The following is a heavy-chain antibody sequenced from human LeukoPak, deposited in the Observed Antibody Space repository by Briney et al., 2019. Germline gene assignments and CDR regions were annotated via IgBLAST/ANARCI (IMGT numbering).Heavy chain of an antibody. Sequence: ASVKVSCKASGYTFTSYDINWVRQATGQGLEWMGWMNPNSGNTGYAQKFQGRVTMTRSTSISTAYMELSSLRSEDTAVYYCTTDRGTMVRGDKDWGQGTLVTVSS. CDR1: GYTFTSYD. CDR2: MNPNSGNT. J-gene: IGHJ4*02. D-gene: IGHD3-10*01. V-gene: IGHV1-8*01. CDR3: TTDRGTMVRGDKD.